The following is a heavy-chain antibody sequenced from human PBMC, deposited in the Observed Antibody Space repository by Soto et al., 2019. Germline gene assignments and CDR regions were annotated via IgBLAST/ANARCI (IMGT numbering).Heavy chain of an antibody. CDR3: AKDQYSGSPGKPDY. CDR1: GFTFNNYA. Sequence: GGSLRLSCAASGFTFNNYAMSWVRQAPGKGLEWVSAVSGNGGVTYYADSVQGRFTISRDNSKNTLYLQMDSLRAEDTAIYFCAKDQYSGSPGKPDYWGQGT. CDR2: VSGNGGVT. V-gene: IGHV3-23*01. D-gene: IGHD1-26*01. J-gene: IGHJ4*02.